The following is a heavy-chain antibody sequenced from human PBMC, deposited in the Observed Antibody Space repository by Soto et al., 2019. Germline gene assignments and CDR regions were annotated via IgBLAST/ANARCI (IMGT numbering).Heavy chain of an antibody. CDR2: ISATGGGT. CDR3: AKDRRAGGNSAFYFDF. CDR1: GFKFSNYA. V-gene: IGHV3-23*01. J-gene: IGHJ4*02. D-gene: IGHD3-16*01. Sequence: GGSLRLSCAASGFKFSNYAMSLVRQAPGKGLEWGSLISATGGGTYYADSVKGRFTISRDNSHNTLYLQVHSLTAEDTAVYYCAKDRRAGGNSAFYFDFWGQGAQVNVSS.